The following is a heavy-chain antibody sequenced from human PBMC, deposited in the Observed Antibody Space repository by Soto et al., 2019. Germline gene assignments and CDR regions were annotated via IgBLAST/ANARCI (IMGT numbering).Heavy chain of an antibody. CDR3: ARGGQFTYYYGSTGYYLGY. CDR2: IIPIFGTA. D-gene: IGHD3-22*01. V-gene: IGHV1-69*13. Sequence: GASVKVSCKASGDTFSSYAISWVRQAPGQGLEWMGGIIPIFGTANYAQKFQGRVTITADESTSTAYMELSSLRSEDTAVYYCARGGQFTYYYGSTGYYLGYWGQGTPVTVSS. CDR1: GDTFSSYA. J-gene: IGHJ4*02.